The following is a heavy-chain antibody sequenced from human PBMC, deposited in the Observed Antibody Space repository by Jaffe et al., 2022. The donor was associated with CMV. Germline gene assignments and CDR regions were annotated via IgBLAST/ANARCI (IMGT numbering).Heavy chain of an antibody. CDR3: ARGGTKIDTAMVYYYYYYYMDV. V-gene: IGHV4-34*01. CDR2: INHSGST. Sequence: QVQLQQWGAGLLKPSETLSLTCAVYGGSFSGYYWSWIRQPPGKGLEWIGEINHSGSTNYNPSLKSRVTISVDTSKNQFSLKLSSVTAADTAVYYCARGGTKIDTAMVYYYYYYYMDVWGKGTTVTVSS. D-gene: IGHD5-18*01. J-gene: IGHJ6*03. CDR1: GGSFSGYY.